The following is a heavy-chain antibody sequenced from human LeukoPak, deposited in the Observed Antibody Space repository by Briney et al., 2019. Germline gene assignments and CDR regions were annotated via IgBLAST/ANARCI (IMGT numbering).Heavy chain of an antibody. V-gene: IGHV3-48*03. CDR1: GFTFRSYE. D-gene: IGHD3-22*01. J-gene: IGHJ4*02. CDR3: ARAHYYDSSGLDF. Sequence: PGGSLTLSCEDSGFTFRSYEMNWVRQAPGKGLEWIAYLSSSGSAFSYADSLKGRFTISRDNAKNSLYLQMNSLRAEDTAVYYCARAHYYDSSGLDFWGQGTLVTVSS. CDR2: LSSSGSAF.